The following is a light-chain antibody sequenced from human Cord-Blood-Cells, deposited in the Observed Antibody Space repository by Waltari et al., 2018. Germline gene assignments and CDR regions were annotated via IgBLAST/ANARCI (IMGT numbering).Light chain of an antibody. V-gene: IGKV1-39*01. CDR2: AAS. CDR3: QQSYSTPPKFT. J-gene: IGKJ3*01. CDR1: QSISSY. Sequence: DIQMTQSPSSLSASVGDRVTITCRASQSISSYLNWYQQKPGKAPKLLIYAASSLQSGVPSRFSGSGSGTDFTLTISSLQPEDFATYYCQQSYSTPPKFTFGPGTKEDIK.